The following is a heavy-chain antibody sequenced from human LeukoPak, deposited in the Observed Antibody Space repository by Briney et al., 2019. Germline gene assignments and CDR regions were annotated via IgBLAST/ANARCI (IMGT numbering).Heavy chain of an antibody. Sequence: GGSLRLSCAASGFTFSSCSMNWVRRAPGKGLEWVSCISSSSTYISYIDSVKGRFTISRDNAKNSLYLQMNSLRAEDTAVYYCAREPTDDTKLGDCFDYWGQGTLVTVSS. CDR1: GFTFSSCS. J-gene: IGHJ4*02. CDR3: AREPTDDTKLGDCFDY. D-gene: IGHD3-16*01. CDR2: ISSSSTYI. V-gene: IGHV3-21*01.